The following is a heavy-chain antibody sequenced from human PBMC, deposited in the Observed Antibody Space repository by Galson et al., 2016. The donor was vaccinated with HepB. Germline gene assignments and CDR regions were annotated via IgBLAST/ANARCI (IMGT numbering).Heavy chain of an antibody. Sequence: SLRLSCAASGFTFSSYAMSWVRQAPGKGLEWVSVISGSGGSTYYADSVKGRFTISRDNFKNTLYLQMNSLRAEDTAVYYCAKEISVAGVNGLPSDYWGQGTLVTVSS. V-gene: IGHV3-23*01. CDR2: ISGSGGST. J-gene: IGHJ4*02. D-gene: IGHD6-19*01. CDR1: GFTFSSYA. CDR3: AKEISVAGVNGLPSDY.